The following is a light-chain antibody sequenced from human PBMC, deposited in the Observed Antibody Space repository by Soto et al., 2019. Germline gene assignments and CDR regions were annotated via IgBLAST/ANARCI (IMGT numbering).Light chain of an antibody. CDR2: IAS. J-gene: IGKJ1*01. Sequence: EIVLTQSPGTLSLSPGECATLSCRARQSVSSNYLAWYQQKTGQTPRLLIYIASSRAPGIPDRFSGSGSGTHFPLTISTVEPEDFAVYYCQQYGSSPWTFGQGTKVEIK. CDR1: QSVSSNY. CDR3: QQYGSSPWT. V-gene: IGKV3-20*01.